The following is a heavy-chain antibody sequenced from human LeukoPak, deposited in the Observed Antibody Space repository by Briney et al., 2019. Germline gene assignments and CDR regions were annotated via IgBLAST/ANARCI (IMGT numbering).Heavy chain of an antibody. V-gene: IGHV3-48*02. CDR3: ARDYRSSSGWTVDY. CDR1: GFTFSSYS. J-gene: IGHJ4*02. CDR2: ISTSSSTI. D-gene: IGHD6-19*01. Sequence: QPGGSLRLPCAASGFTFSSYSMNWVRQAPGKGLEWVSYISTSSSTIYYADSVKGRFTISRDNAKNSLYLQMNSLRDEDTAVYYCARDYRSSSGWTVDYWGQGTLVTVSS.